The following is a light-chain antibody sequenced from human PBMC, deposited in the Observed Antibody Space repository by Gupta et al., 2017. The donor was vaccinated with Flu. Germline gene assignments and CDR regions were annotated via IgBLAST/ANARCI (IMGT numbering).Light chain of an antibody. V-gene: IGKV1-39*01. J-gene: IGKJ5*01. Sequence: DTHMTQSPSPLSASVGDRVTITCRASQSISSYLAWYQQKPGKAPRLLIYAVSILRSGVPSRFSGSGSGTEFTLTISSLQPEDFATYSCQEWVSAPVTFGQGTQVEIK. CDR2: AVS. CDR1: QSISSY. CDR3: QEWVSAPVT.